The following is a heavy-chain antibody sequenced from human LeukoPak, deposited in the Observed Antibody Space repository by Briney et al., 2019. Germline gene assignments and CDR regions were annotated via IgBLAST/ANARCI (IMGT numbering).Heavy chain of an antibody. CDR2: INHGGSEK. V-gene: IGHV3-7*03. Sequence: PGGSLRLSCAASGFIFTSYWMGWVRQAPGKGLEWVAHINHGGSEKYYVDSVKGRFTISRDNAKNSVFLQMNSLRAEDTAIYYCAKGLKWELPIDYWGQGTLVTVSS. J-gene: IGHJ4*02. D-gene: IGHD1-26*01. CDR3: AKGLKWELPIDY. CDR1: GFIFTSYW.